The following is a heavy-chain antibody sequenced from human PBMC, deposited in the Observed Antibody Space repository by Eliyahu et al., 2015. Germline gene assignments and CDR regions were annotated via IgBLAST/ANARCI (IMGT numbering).Heavy chain of an antibody. Sequence: QVQLQESGPGLVKPSQTLSLTCTVSGGSISSGDYYWSWIRQPPGKGLEWIGYIYYSGSTYYNPSLKSRVTISVDTSKNQFSLKLSSVTAADTAVYYCASHSGSHMTGTFLDYWGQGTLVTVSS. CDR3: ASHSGSHMTGTFLDY. V-gene: IGHV4-30-4*01. D-gene: IGHD1-26*01. J-gene: IGHJ4*02. CDR2: IYYSGST. CDR1: GGSISSGDYY.